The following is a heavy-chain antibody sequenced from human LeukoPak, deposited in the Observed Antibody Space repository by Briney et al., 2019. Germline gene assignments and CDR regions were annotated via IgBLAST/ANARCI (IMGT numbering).Heavy chain of an antibody. D-gene: IGHD2-15*01. CDR2: IRYDGSNN. V-gene: IGHV3-30*02. Sequence: GGSLRLSCAASGFTFSTYGMHWVRQAPGKGLEWVAFIRYDGSNNYYADSVKGRFTISRDNSKNTLYLQMNSLRAEDTAVYYCARDIAHCSGGKCYNIRSDFWGQGTLVTVSS. CDR1: GFTFSTYG. CDR3: ARDIAHCSGGKCYNIRSDF. J-gene: IGHJ4*02.